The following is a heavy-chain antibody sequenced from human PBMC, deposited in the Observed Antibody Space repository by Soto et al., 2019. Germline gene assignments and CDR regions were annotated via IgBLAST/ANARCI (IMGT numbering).Heavy chain of an antibody. CDR2: IRSKAYGGTT. Sequence: GGSLRLSCTASGFTFGDYAMSWFRQAPGKGLEWVGFIRSKAYGGTTEYAASVKGRFTISRDDSKSIAYLQMNSLKTEDTAVYYCTRVNGGTVAHFDYWGQGTLVTVSS. CDR3: TRVNGGTVAHFDY. J-gene: IGHJ4*02. V-gene: IGHV3-49*03. CDR1: GFTFGDYA. D-gene: IGHD2-15*01.